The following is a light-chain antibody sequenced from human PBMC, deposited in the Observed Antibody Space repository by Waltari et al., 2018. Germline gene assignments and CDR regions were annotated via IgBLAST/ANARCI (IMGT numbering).Light chain of an antibody. J-gene: IGLJ2*01. CDR2: EVR. CDR3: GSYASGNSIL. CDR1: SSDVGGYIY. V-gene: IGLV2-14*03. Sequence: QSALTQPASMSGSPGQSITIPCTGTSSDVGGYIYVSWYQQHPGEAPKLMIFEVRLRPSGVSDRFSGSKSGNTASLTISGLQAEDEADYYCGSYASGNSILFGGGTKVTVL.